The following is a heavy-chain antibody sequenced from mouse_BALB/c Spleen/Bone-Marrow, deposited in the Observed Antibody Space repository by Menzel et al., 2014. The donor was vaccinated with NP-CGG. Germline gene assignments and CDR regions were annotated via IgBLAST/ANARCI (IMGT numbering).Heavy chain of an antibody. Sequence: VQLMEAGSVLVRPGASVQLSCKASGYNSTSYWMHWAKQRPGQGLEWIGEIHPNTDNTNDVEKFKGKATLTVNASLSTDYVDLSGLTAEGTAVYDYATHHIYACYFDYWSQGASLTDAS. J-gene: IGHJ2*02. CDR2: IHPNTDNT. V-gene: IGHV1S130*01. D-gene: IGHD1-1*01. CDR3: ATHHIYACYFDY. CDR1: GYNSTSYW.